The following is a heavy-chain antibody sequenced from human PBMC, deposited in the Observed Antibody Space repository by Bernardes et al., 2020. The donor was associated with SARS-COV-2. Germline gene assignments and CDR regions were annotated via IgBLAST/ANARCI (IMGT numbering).Heavy chain of an antibody. V-gene: IGHV4-4*07. CDR1: GGSISSYY. D-gene: IGHD2-2*01. CDR2: IYTSGST. Sequence: SETLSLTCTVSGGSISSYYWSWIRQPAGKGLEWIGRIYTSGSTNYNPSLKSRVTMSVDTSKNQFSLKLSSVTAADTAVYYCARERVVPAAMVIHYYYYYYMDVWGKGTTVTVSS. CDR3: ARERVVPAAMVIHYYYYYYMDV. J-gene: IGHJ6*03.